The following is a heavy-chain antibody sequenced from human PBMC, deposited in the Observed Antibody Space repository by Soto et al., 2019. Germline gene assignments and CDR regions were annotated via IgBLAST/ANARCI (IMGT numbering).Heavy chain of an antibody. V-gene: IGHV3-23*01. CDR3: AKSGPEVQQLVGRLLFAFDY. D-gene: IGHD6-13*01. CDR2: ISGSGGST. J-gene: IGHJ4*02. CDR1: GFTFSSYA. Sequence: PGGSLRLSCAASGFTFSSYAMSWVRQAPGKGLEWVSAISGSGGSTYYADSVKGRFTISRDNSKNTLYLQMNSLRAEDTAVYYCAKSGPEVQQLVGRLLFAFDYWGQGTLVTVSS.